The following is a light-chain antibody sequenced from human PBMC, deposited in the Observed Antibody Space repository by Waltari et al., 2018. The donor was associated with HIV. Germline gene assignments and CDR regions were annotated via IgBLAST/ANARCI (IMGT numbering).Light chain of an antibody. CDR3: AAWDDSLSGAV. Sequence: QSVLTHPPSASGTPGQRVTISCSGSSSTIGSNYVYWYQQLPGTAPKLLIYRNNQRPSGVPDRFSGSKSGTSASLAISGLRSEDEADYYCAAWDDSLSGAVFGGGTQLTVL. J-gene: IGLJ7*01. V-gene: IGLV1-47*01. CDR1: SSTIGSNY. CDR2: RNN.